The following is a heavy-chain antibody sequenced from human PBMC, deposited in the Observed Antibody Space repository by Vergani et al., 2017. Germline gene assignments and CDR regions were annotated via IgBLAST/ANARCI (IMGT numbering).Heavy chain of an antibody. V-gene: IGHV3-30-3*01. Sequence: QVQLVESGGGVVQPGRSLRLSCAASGFTFSSYAMHWVRQAPGKGLEWVAVISYDGSNKYYADSVKGRFTISRDNSKNTLYLQMNSLRAEDTAVYYCAKESSGWDNWFDPWGQGTLVTVSS. CDR2: ISYDGSNK. J-gene: IGHJ5*02. CDR3: AKESSGWDNWFDP. CDR1: GFTFSSYA. D-gene: IGHD6-19*01.